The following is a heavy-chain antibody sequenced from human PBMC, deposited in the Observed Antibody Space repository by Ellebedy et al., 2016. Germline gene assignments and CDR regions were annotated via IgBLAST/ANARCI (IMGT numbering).Heavy chain of an antibody. Sequence: GESLKISXAVSGFTFTSYSMKWVRQTPGKGLEWVSYISPTSGSTIYYADSVKGRFTISRDNAKNSVYLQMNSLRDEDTAVYYCARFETVNVNLDDIWGQGTMVTVSS. D-gene: IGHD1-1*01. J-gene: IGHJ3*02. CDR3: ARFETVNVNLDDI. CDR1: GFTFTSYS. CDR2: ISPTSGSTI. V-gene: IGHV3-48*02.